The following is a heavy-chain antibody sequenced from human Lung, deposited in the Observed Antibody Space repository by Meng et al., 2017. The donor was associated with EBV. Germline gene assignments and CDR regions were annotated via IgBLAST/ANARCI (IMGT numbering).Heavy chain of an antibody. CDR1: GFDFDPYA. V-gene: IGHV3-30-3*01. CDR3: AIIPYSNA. D-gene: IGHD4-11*01. J-gene: IGHJ5*02. CDR2: ISDTGHNK. Sequence: QVHRLEPGGGVAQPGRPRRLTCAAAGFDFDPYAVHLVRQAPVKGLEWVAVISDTGHNKYFADSVRGRFTISRDNSKNMVSLQMNSLRPGDTATYYCAIIPYSNAWGQGTLVTVSS.